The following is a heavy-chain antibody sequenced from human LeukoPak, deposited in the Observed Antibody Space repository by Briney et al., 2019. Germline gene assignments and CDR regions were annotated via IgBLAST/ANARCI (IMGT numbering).Heavy chain of an antibody. CDR1: GGSTSSYH. J-gene: IGHJ4*02. D-gene: IGHD3-22*01. CDR3: ASPIHDSSGYYFHK. CDR2: TQYSGRT. V-gene: IGHV4-59*08. Sequence: PSESLSLTCTLAGGSTSSYHWSWIRQSHGKGLERMGSTQYSGRTNHNPSLKSRVTISVDTSKNQFYLKLSSVTAADTGVYYGASPIHDSSGYYFHKWGQGTLVTVSS.